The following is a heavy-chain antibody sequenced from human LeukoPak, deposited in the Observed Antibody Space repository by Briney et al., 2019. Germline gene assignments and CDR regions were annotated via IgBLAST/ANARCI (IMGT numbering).Heavy chain of an antibody. CDR2: IYYSGST. Sequence: PSETLSLTCTVSGGSISSGDYYWSWIRQPPGKGLEWIGDIYYSGSTYYNPSLKSRVTISVDTSKNQFSLKLSSVTAADTAVYYCARTLAVAGRGWFDPWGQGTLVTVSS. CDR1: GGSISSGDYY. CDR3: ARTLAVAGRGWFDP. D-gene: IGHD6-19*01. V-gene: IGHV4-30-4*01. J-gene: IGHJ5*02.